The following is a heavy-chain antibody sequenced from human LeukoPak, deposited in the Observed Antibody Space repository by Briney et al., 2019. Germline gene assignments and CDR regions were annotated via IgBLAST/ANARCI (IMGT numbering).Heavy chain of an antibody. V-gene: IGHV3-23*01. CDR2: ISGSGGST. CDR3: AKEDSGSFSFDY. J-gene: IGHJ4*02. Sequence: GGSPRLSCAASGFTFSTYAMSWVRQAPGKGLDWLSAISGSGGSTYYADSVKGRFTISRDNSKNTLYLQMNSLRAEDTAVYYCAKEDSGSFSFDYWGQGTLVTVSS. D-gene: IGHD1-26*01. CDR1: GFTFSTYA.